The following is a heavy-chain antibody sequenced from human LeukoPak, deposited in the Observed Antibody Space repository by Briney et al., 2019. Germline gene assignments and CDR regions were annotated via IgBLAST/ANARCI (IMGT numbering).Heavy chain of an antibody. CDR3: AKGGRWEKVDY. V-gene: IGHV3-23*01. Sequence: RGSLRLSCAASGFTFSSYAMSWVRQAPGKGLEWVSTISGSGGSTYYADSVKGRFTISRDNSKNTLYLQMNSLRAEDTAVYYCAKGGRWEKVDYWGQGTLVTVSS. CDR1: GFTFSSYA. CDR2: ISGSGGST. D-gene: IGHD1-26*01. J-gene: IGHJ4*02.